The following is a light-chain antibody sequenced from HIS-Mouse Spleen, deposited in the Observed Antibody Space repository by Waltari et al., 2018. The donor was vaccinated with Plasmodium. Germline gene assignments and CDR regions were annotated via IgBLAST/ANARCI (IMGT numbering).Light chain of an antibody. CDR1: QSVSSSY. CDR3: QQYNNWSFT. V-gene: IGKV3-20*01. CDR2: GAS. Sequence: EIVLTQSPGTLSLSPGERATLSCRASQSVSSSYLAWYQQKPGQAPRLLIYGASSSATGIPDRFSGSGSGTDFTLTISSLQSEDFAVYYCQQYNNWSFTFGPGTKVDIK. J-gene: IGKJ3*01.